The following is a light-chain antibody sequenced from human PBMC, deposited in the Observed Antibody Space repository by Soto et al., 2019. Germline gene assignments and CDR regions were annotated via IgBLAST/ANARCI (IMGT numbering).Light chain of an antibody. CDR2: DTS. CDR3: QHYDRSSLT. CDR1: QSVDSPY. Sequence: EIVLTQSPGTLSLSPGERATLSCRASQSVDSPYFGRYQQKPAQAPRLLMYDTSIRATGIPDRFSGSGSGTDFTLTTSKLEPEDFAVYYCQHYDRSSLTFGGGTKVDIK. V-gene: IGKV3-20*01. J-gene: IGKJ4*01.